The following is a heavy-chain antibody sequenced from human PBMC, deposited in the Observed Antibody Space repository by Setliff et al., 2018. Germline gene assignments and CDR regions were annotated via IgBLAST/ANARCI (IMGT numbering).Heavy chain of an antibody. CDR3: ARGPPSYDFWSGYYVSNYYMDV. CDR2: IYYSGST. Sequence: LSLTCTVSGGSISSGGYYWSWIRQHPGKGLEWIGYIYYSGSTYYNPSLKSRVTISVDTSKNQFSLKLSSVTAADTAVYYCARGPPSYDFWSGYYVSNYYMDVWGKGTTVTVSS. J-gene: IGHJ6*03. D-gene: IGHD3-3*01. CDR1: GGSISSGGYY. V-gene: IGHV4-31*03.